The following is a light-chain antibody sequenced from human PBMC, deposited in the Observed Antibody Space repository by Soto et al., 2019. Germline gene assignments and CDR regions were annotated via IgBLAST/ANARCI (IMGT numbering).Light chain of an antibody. Sequence: QSVLTQSPSASASLGASVTLTCTLSSGHSSYAIAWHQQQPETRPRYLMKLNSDGSHSKGDGIPDRFSGSSSGAERYLTISSLQSEDEADYYCQTWGTGIRVFGGGTKLTVL. CDR1: SGHSSYA. CDR3: QTWGTGIRV. CDR2: LNSDGSH. V-gene: IGLV4-69*01. J-gene: IGLJ3*02.